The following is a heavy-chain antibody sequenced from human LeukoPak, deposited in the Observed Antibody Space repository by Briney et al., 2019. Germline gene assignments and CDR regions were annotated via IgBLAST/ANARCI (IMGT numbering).Heavy chain of an antibody. J-gene: IGHJ3*02. V-gene: IGHV3-74*01. CDR3: ARDPVGDYGDYGHEAFDI. CDR2: INSDGSST. Sequence: GGSLRLSCAASGFTFSSYLMHWVRQAPGKGLVWVSRINSDGSSTSYADSVKGRFTISRDNAKNTLYLQLNSLRAEDTAVYYCARDPVGDYGDYGHEAFDIWGQGTMVTVSS. CDR1: GFTFSSYL. D-gene: IGHD4-17*01.